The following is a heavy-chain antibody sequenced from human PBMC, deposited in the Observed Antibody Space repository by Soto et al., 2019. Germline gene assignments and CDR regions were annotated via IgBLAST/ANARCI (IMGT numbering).Heavy chain of an antibody. V-gene: IGHV3-74*03. CDR3: ARDQTTGDWFDA. J-gene: IGHJ5*02. CDR1: GFDFSNYW. CDR2: INGDGSDT. D-gene: IGHD4-17*01. Sequence: GGSLRLSCAASGFDFSNYWMHWVRQAPGKGLVWVSRINGDGSDTKYADSVKGRFTISRDNARNTVYLQMNSLRADDTAVYYCARDQTTGDWFDAWGQGALVTV.